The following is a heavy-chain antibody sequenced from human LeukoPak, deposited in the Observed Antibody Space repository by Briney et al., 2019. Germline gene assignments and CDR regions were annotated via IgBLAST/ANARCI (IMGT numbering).Heavy chain of an antibody. CDR2: ISTSSSYI. CDR3: ARSSERYYYGMDV. Sequence: GGSQRLSCAASGFTFSDYRIKWVRQAPGKGLEWVSYISTSSSYIYYADSVKGRFTISRDNAKNSMFLQMNSLRAEDTAVYYCARSSERYYYGMDVWGRGTTATVSS. CDR1: GFTFSDYR. J-gene: IGHJ6*02. V-gene: IGHV3-21*01.